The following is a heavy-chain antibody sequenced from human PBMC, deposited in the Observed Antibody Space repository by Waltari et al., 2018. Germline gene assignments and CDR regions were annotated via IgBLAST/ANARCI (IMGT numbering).Heavy chain of an antibody. CDR2: IYHSGST. CDR1: GYSISSGYY. D-gene: IGHD5-12*01. J-gene: IGHJ4*02. Sequence: QVQLQGSGPGLVKPSETLSLTCAVSGYSISSGYYWGWLRYPPGKGLEWIGSIYHSGSTYYNPSLKSRVTISVDTSKNQFSLKLSSVTAADTAVYYCARRSTMVATLDYWGQGTLVTVSS. V-gene: IGHV4-38-2*01. CDR3: ARRSTMVATLDY.